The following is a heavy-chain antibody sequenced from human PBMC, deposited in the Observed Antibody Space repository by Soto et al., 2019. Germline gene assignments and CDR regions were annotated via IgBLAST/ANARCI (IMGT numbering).Heavy chain of an antibody. CDR3: TSNPEYYYDRLEGGTGY. CDR2: IRSKANSYPT. D-gene: IGHD3-22*01. V-gene: IGHV3-73*01. Sequence: GGSLRLSCAASGFTFSGSAMHWVRQASGKGLEWVGRIRSKANSYPTAYAASGKGRFTISRDDSKNTAYLQMNSLKTEDTAVYYCTSNPEYYYDRLEGGTGYWGQGTLVTVSS. J-gene: IGHJ4*02. CDR1: GFTFSGSA.